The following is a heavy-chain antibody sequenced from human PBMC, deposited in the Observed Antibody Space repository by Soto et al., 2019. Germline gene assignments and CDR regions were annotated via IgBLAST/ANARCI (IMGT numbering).Heavy chain of an antibody. CDR1: GGSVSNKTYY. Sequence: NPSETLSLTCSVSGGSVSNKTYYWSWIRQPPGKRLEWIGYVYYSGTTNYNPSLKSRVTISVDMSKNQFSLRLSSVTAADTAVYYCARGWPRLDVVVVAATPFDPWGQGTLVTVSS. V-gene: IGHV4-61*01. CDR2: VYYSGTT. D-gene: IGHD2-15*01. J-gene: IGHJ5*02. CDR3: ARGWPRLDVVVVAATPFDP.